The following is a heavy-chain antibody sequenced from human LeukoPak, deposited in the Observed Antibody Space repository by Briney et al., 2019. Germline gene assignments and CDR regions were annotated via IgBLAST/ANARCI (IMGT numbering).Heavy chain of an antibody. CDR3: ARDGNLGARRYNWFDP. CDR1: GGSISSYY. D-gene: IGHD1-26*01. CDR2: IYYSGST. J-gene: IGHJ5*02. Sequence: SETLSLTCTVSGGSISSYYWSWIRQPPGKGLEWIGYIYYSGSTSYNPSLKSRVTISVDTSKNQFSLKLSSVTAADTAVYYCARDGNLGARRYNWFDPWGQGTLITVSS. V-gene: IGHV4-59*01.